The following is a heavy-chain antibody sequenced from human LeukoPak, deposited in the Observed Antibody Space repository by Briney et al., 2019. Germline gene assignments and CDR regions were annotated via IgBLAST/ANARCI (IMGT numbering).Heavy chain of an antibody. CDR2: ISSSSYI. CDR3: AREGIVGATRAFDY. J-gene: IGHJ4*02. V-gene: IGHV3-69-1*01. D-gene: IGHD1-26*01. CDR1: GFTFSNYD. Sequence: GGSLRLSCAASGFTFSNYDMSWVRQAPGKGLEWVSSISSSSYIYYADSVKGRFTISRDNAKNSLYLQMNSLRAEDTAVYYCAREGIVGATRAFDYWGQGTLVTVSS.